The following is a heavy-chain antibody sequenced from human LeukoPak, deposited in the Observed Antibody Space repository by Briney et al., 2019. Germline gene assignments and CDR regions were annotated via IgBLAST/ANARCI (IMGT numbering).Heavy chain of an antibody. Sequence: PSETLSLTCSLSGGSLSIYYWSWIRQPAGKGLEWIGRIYPNGATHYNPSLKSRVTISVDTSTNQFSLKLNSVTAADTAVYYCARVGEMATIRDWGQGTLVSVSS. D-gene: IGHD5-24*01. CDR2: IYPNGAT. CDR3: ARVGEMATIRD. CDR1: GGSLSIYY. J-gene: IGHJ4*02. V-gene: IGHV4-4*07.